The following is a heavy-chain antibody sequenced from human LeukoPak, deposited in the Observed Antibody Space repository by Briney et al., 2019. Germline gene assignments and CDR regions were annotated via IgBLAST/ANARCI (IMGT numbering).Heavy chain of an antibody. D-gene: IGHD1-26*01. V-gene: IGHV1-18*01. CDR1: GYTFTSYG. CDR2: ISAYNGNT. Sequence: ASVKVSCKASGYTFTSYGISWVRQAPGQGLEWMGWISAYNGNTNYAQKLQGRVTMTTDTSTSTAYMELRSLRSDDTAVYYCAREGILSGSYYYYGMDVWGQGTTVTVSS. CDR3: AREGILSGSYYYYGMDV. J-gene: IGHJ6*02.